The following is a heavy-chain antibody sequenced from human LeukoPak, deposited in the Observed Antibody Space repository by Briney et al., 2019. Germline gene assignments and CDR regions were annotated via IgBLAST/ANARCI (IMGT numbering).Heavy chain of an antibody. CDR1: GGSISSYY. CDR3: AREPASSLRFLEWLSNWFDP. J-gene: IGHJ5*02. D-gene: IGHD3-3*01. CDR2: IYTSGIT. V-gene: IGHV4-4*07. Sequence: SETLSLACTVAGGSISSYYWSWIRQPAAKGLEWIGRIYTSGITNYNPSLKSRLTISVDKSKNQFSLKLSSVTAADTAVYYCAREPASSLRFLEWLSNWFDPWGQGTLVTVSS.